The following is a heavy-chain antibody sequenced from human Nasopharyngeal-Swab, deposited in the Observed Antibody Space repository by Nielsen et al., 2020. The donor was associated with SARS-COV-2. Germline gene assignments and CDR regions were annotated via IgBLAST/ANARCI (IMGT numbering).Heavy chain of an antibody. V-gene: IGHV1-46*01. CDR2: INPSGGSP. Sequence: ASVQVSCKASGFTFTNYYIHWVRQAPAQGLEWMAIINPSGGSPTYAQRFQGRVTMTWDTSTGTVYMEISSLRFDDTAVYYCARDPMMCRSTSCAFDHWGQGTLVTVSS. CDR1: GFTFTNYY. CDR3: ARDPMMCRSTSCAFDH. J-gene: IGHJ4*02. D-gene: IGHD2-2*01.